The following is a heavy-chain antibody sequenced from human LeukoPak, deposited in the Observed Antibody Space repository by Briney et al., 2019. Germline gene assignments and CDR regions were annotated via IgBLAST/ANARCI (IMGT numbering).Heavy chain of an antibody. J-gene: IGHJ4*02. CDR2: IHPSGSS. D-gene: IGHD6-13*01. Sequence: SETLSLTCTVSGGSINSYYWSWIRQPAGKGLEWIGRIHPSGSSNYSPSLKSRVTMSVDTSNNRFSLKLSSVTAADTAVYYCARGRGIAAAGTRNKLFDYWGQGTLVTVSS. CDR1: GGSINSYY. CDR3: ARGRGIAAAGTRNKLFDY. V-gene: IGHV4-4*07.